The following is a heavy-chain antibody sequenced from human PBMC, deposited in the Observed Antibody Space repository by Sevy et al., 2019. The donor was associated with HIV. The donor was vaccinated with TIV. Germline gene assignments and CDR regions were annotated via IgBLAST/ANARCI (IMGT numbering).Heavy chain of an antibody. CDR2: FDPEDGET. V-gene: IGHV1-24*01. CDR1: GYTLSELP. Sequence: ASVKVSCKVSGYTLSELPMHWVRQAPGKGLEWLGRFDPEDGETIYAQKFQGRVTMTEDTSTDTAYMELSRLRSEDTAVYYCATLDFWSDHPFYGTDVWGQGTTVTVSS. J-gene: IGHJ6*02. D-gene: IGHD3-3*01. CDR3: ATLDFWSDHPFYGTDV.